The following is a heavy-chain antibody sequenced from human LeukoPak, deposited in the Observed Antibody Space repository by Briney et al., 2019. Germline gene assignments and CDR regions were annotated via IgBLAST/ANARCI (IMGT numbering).Heavy chain of an antibody. V-gene: IGHV4-59*08. CDR3: ARHEDGYCSGGSCVLFDY. CDR1: GGSISIYY. D-gene: IGHD2-15*01. Sequence: SETLSLTCTVSGGSISIYYWSWIRQPPGKGLEWIGYIYYSGSTNYNPSLKSRVTISVDTSKHQFSLKLSSVTAADTAVYYCARHEDGYCSGGSCVLFDYWGQGTLVTVSS. CDR2: IYYSGST. J-gene: IGHJ4*02.